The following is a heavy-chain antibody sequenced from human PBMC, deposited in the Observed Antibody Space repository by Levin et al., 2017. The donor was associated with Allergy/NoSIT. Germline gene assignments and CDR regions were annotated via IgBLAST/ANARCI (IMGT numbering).Heavy chain of an antibody. V-gene: IGHV4-34*01. CDR3: ASGQITMIVYY. CDR1: GGSFSGYY. Sequence: SETLSLTCAVYGGSFSGYYWSWIRQPPGKGLEWIGEINHSGSTNYNPSLKSRVTISVDTSKNQFSLKLSSVTAADTAVYYCASGQITMIVYYWGQGTLVTVSS. J-gene: IGHJ4*02. D-gene: IGHD3-22*01. CDR2: INHSGST.